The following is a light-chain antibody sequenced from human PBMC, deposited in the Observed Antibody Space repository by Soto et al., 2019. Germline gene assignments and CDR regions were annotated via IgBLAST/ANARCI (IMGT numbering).Light chain of an antibody. V-gene: IGLV4-60*02. Sequence: QLVLTQSSSASASLGSSVKLTCTLSSGHSSYIIAWHQQQPGKAPRYLMKLEGSGNYNKGSGVPDRFSGSSSGADRYFTISNLQFEDEADYYCETWDSNTRVFGTGTKVTVL. CDR2: LEGSGNY. CDR3: ETWDSNTRV. CDR1: SGHSSYI. J-gene: IGLJ1*01.